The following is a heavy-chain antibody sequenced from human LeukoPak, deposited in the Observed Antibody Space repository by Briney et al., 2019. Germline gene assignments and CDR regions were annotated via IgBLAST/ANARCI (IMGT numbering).Heavy chain of an antibody. D-gene: IGHD6-6*01. V-gene: IGHV4-38-2*01. CDR3: ARLLPDSSSCFDY. Sequence: PSETLSLTCAVSGYSISSGYYWGWIRQPPGKGLEWIGSIYHSGSTYYNPSLKSRVTISVDTSKNQFSLQLSSVTAADTAVYYCARLLPDSSSCFDYWGQGTLVTVSS. CDR2: IYHSGST. CDR1: GYSISSGYY. J-gene: IGHJ4*02.